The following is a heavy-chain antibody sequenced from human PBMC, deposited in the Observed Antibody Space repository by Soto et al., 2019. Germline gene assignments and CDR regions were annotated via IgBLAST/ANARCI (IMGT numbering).Heavy chain of an antibody. CDR2: FTTTGDT. Sequence: GGSLRLSCSGSGFTFNNYAMTWVRQAPGRGLEWVSVFTTTGDTIYADSVKGRFTISRDNSKNTVFLQLTSLRADDTAVYYCVAELRGYCSSTRCYQGDYWGQGTLVTVSS. D-gene: IGHD2-2*01. V-gene: IGHV3-23*01. CDR1: GFTFNNYA. J-gene: IGHJ4*02. CDR3: VAELRGYCSSTRCYQGDY.